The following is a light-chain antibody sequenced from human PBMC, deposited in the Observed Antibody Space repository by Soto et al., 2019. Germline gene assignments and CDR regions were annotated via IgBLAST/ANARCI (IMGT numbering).Light chain of an antibody. CDR2: VAS. CDR1: QSVSSNY. V-gene: IGKV3-20*01. J-gene: IGKJ5*01. Sequence: ESVLTQAPGTLSLSPGERATLSCRASQSVSSNYLAWYQQKPGQAPRVLIYVASSRATGIPDRFSGSGSGKDFTLTISRLEPEDFAVYYCQQYGSSPITFGQGTRLEIK. CDR3: QQYGSSPIT.